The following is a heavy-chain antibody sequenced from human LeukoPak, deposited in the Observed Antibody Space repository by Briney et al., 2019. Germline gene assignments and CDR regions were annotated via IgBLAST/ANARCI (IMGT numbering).Heavy chain of an antibody. D-gene: IGHD5-12*01. J-gene: IGHJ6*04. V-gene: IGHV4-61*01. CDR3: ARGDIVATIRGILGDYGMDV. Sequence: SETLSLTCTVSGGSVSSGSYYWSWIRQPPGKGLEWIGYIYYSGSTNYNPSLKSRVTISVDTSKNQFSLKLSSVTAADTAVYYCARGDIVATIRGILGDYGMDVWGKGTTVTVSS. CDR2: IYYSGST. CDR1: GGSVSSGSYY.